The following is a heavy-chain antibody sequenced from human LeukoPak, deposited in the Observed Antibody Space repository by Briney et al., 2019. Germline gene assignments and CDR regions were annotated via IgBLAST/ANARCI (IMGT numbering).Heavy chain of an antibody. Sequence: GGSLRLSCAASEFTFSKFGMHWVRQAPGQGLEWVAFILYDGSNKYYADSVKGRFTISRDNAKNSLYLQMNNLRAEDTAVYYCARAGTGLDYWGQGTLVTVSS. CDR3: ARAGTGLDY. V-gene: IGHV3-30*02. D-gene: IGHD2-8*02. J-gene: IGHJ4*02. CDR1: EFTFSKFG. CDR2: ILYDGSNK.